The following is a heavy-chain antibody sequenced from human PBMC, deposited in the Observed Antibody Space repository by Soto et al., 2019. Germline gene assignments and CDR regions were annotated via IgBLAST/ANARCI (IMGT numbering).Heavy chain of an antibody. D-gene: IGHD3-22*01. CDR2: ISYDGSNK. J-gene: IGHJ4*02. Sequence: GGSLRLSCAASGFTFSSYGMHWVRQAPGKGLEWVAVISYDGSNKYYADSVKGRFTISGDNSKNTLYLQMNSLRAEDTAVYYCVKDSNYYDSSGYYYFDYWGQGTLVTVSS. V-gene: IGHV3-30*18. CDR3: VKDSNYYDSSGYYYFDY. CDR1: GFTFSSYG.